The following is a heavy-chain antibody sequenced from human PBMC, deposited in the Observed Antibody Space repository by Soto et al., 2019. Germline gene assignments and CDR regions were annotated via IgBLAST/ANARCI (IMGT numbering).Heavy chain of an antibody. CDR1: GDSMGSGGYY. CDR3: SRGSTYYGFLT. CDR2: IYYIGTT. J-gene: IGHJ5*02. Sequence: QVQLQESGPGLVKPSQTLSLTCTVSGDSMGSGGYYWTWIRQPPGKGLAWIGYIYYIGTTFYNPSLESRVNTSIDTSKNHFSLRLASVTAADTAVYYCSRGSTYYGFLTWGQGTLVTVSS. D-gene: IGHD3-10*01. V-gene: IGHV4-30-4*01.